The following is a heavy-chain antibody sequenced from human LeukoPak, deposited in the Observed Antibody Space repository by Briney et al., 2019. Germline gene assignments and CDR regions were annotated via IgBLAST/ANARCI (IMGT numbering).Heavy chain of an antibody. CDR3: ATIHETDA. V-gene: IGHV4-4*07. D-gene: IGHD2-8*01. Sequence: SETLSLTCTVSGGPMSDSYWYWIRHSAATGMEWIGRIHAIASTNYNPSLNSRVIISLDTSKNQSSLSLSTVTAADMASYFCATIHETDAWGEATLVTLS. CDR2: IHAIAST. CDR1: GGPMSDSY. J-gene: IGHJ3*01.